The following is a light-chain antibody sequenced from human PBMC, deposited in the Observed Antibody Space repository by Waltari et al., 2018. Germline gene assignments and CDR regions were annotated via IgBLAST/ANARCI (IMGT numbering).Light chain of an antibody. CDR3: QHYKSLPVS. Sequence: IVLTQSPGTLSLSPGERATLSCRASQSVSIYLAWYQQKPGQAPRLLIYDTSTRATDSPGRFSGSGSGTYFSLTISGLEPEDVALYYCQHYKSLPVSFGQGTRVEIK. J-gene: IGKJ1*01. CDR1: QSVSIY. V-gene: IGKV3-20*01. CDR2: DTS.